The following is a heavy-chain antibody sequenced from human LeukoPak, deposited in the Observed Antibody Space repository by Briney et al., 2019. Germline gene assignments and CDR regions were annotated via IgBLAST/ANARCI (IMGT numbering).Heavy chain of an antibody. CDR2: ISGSGGST. D-gene: IGHD3-3*01. Sequence: GSLRLSCAASGFTFSSYAMSWVRQAPGKGLEWVSAISGSGGSTYYADSVKGRFTISRDNSKNTLYLQMNSPRAEDTAVYYCAKDPRITIFGVVTPPWGQGTLVTVSS. V-gene: IGHV3-23*01. CDR3: AKDPRITIFGVVTPP. CDR1: GFTFSSYA. J-gene: IGHJ5*02.